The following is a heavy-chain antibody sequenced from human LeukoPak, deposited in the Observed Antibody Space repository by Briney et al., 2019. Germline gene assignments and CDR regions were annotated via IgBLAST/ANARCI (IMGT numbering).Heavy chain of an antibody. Sequence: GRSLRLSCAASGFTFSSYAMHWVRQAPGKGLEWVAVISYDGSNKYYADSVKGRFTISRDNSKNTLYLQMNSLRAEDTAVYYCAVTTVVNYYFDYWGQGTLVTVSS. V-gene: IGHV3-30*04. CDR1: GFTFSSYA. D-gene: IGHD4-23*01. CDR2: ISYDGSNK. CDR3: AVTTVVNYYFDY. J-gene: IGHJ4*02.